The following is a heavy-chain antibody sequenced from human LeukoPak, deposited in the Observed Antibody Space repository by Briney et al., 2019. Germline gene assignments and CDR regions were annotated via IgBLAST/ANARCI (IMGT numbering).Heavy chain of an antibody. V-gene: IGHV3-11*01. D-gene: IGHD3-16*01. Sequence: GGSLRLSCAASGFTFSDYYMSWIRQAPGKGLEGLSYISSSGTTIYYADSVKGRFTISRDNAKNSLYLQMNSLRAEDTAVYYCARGDYANKYYFDYWGQGTLVTVSS. CDR2: ISSSGTTI. J-gene: IGHJ4*02. CDR1: GFTFSDYY. CDR3: ARGDYANKYYFDY.